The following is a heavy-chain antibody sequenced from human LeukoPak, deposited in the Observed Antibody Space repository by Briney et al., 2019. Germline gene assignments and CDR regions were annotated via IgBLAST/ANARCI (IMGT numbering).Heavy chain of an antibody. D-gene: IGHD6-19*01. Sequence: PGGSLRLSCAASGFTFSSYSMNWVRQAPGKGLEWVSSISSSSSYIYYADSVKGRFTISRDNAKNSLYLQMNSLRAVDTAVYYRARVHLAVAGTGFDYWGQGTLVTVSS. CDR1: GFTFSSYS. CDR2: ISSSSSYI. J-gene: IGHJ4*02. V-gene: IGHV3-21*01. CDR3: ARVHLAVAGTGFDY.